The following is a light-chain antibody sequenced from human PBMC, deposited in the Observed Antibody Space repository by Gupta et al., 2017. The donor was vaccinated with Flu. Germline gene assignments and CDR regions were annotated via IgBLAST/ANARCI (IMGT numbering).Light chain of an antibody. CDR1: RPNRGKKY. Sequence: KVTNNCAGTRPNRGKKYEAWYQQFPGKAPEMLIYDNSERPSVSPDRISGSKSATTDTLTVNVLQAGDEADYYCQTSDSRLDDVLVGGGTKLTVL. CDR2: DNS. J-gene: IGLJ2*01. CDR3: QTSDSRLDDVL. V-gene: IGLV1-51*02.